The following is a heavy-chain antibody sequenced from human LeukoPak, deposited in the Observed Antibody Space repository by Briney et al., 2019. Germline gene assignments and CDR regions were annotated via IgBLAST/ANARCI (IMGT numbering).Heavy chain of an antibody. CDR3: ARHCRAVLVVPVARGDYFDY. D-gene: IGHD2-2*01. Sequence: SETLTLTCTDSGGSNSSSSYHWGWIRQSPEEGLQWITSMSYSGATYYNPSLQSRVTISVDTSKNQFSLKLYSVTAADTAVYYCARHCRAVLVVPVARGDYFDYLGQGTLVTVSS. J-gene: IGHJ4*02. V-gene: IGHV4-39*01. CDR1: GGSNSSSSYH. CDR2: MSYSGAT.